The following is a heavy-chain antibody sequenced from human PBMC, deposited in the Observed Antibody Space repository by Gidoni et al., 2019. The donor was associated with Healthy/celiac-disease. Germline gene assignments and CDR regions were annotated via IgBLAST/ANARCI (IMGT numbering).Heavy chain of an antibody. V-gene: IGHV4-34*01. J-gene: IGHJ4*02. CDR1: GGSFSGYY. D-gene: IGHD3-10*01. CDR2: INHSGST. CDR3: ARVRSYYYGSGKPYYFDY. Sequence: QVQLQQWGAGLLKPSETLSLTCAVYGGSFSGYYWSWIRQPPGKGLEWIGEINHSGSTNYNPSLKSRVTISVDTSKNQFSLKLSSVTAADTAVYYCARVRSYYYGSGKPYYFDYWGQGTLVTVSS.